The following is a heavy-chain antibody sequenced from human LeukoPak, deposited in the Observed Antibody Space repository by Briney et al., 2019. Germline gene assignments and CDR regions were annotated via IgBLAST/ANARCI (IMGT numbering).Heavy chain of an antibody. Sequence: GGSLRLSCAASGFSVSYYYMNWVRQAPGKGLEWVSSISSSSSYIYYADSVKGRFTISRDNAKNSLYLQMNSLRAEDTAVYYCARYCSSTSCQDYWGQGTLVTVSS. V-gene: IGHV3-21*01. CDR2: ISSSSSYI. CDR3: ARYCSSTSCQDY. D-gene: IGHD2-2*01. J-gene: IGHJ4*02. CDR1: GFSVSYYY.